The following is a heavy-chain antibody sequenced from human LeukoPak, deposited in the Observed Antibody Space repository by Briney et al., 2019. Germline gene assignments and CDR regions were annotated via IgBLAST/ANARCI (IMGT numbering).Heavy chain of an antibody. CDR3: ARGGYSGLPRVFDI. V-gene: IGHV7-4-1*02. CDR2: INTNTGNP. D-gene: IGHD5-12*01. J-gene: IGHJ3*02. Sequence: ASVKVSCKASGYTFTSYAMNWVRQAPGQGLEWMGWINTNTGNPTYAQGFTGRFVFSLDTSVSTAYLQISSLKAEDTAVYYCARGGYSGLPRVFDIWGQGTVVTVSS. CDR1: GYTFTSYA.